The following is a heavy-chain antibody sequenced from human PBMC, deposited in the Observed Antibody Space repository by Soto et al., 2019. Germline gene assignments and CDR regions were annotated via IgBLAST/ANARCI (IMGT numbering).Heavy chain of an antibody. CDR1: GYTFTGYY. J-gene: IGHJ5*02. Sequence: ASVKVSCKASGYTFTGYYMHWVRQAPGQGLEWMGWINPNSGGTNYAQKFQGWVTMTRDTSISTAYMELSSLKASDTAMYYCARRGQYCGTSTCRFDPWGQGTLVTVSS. CDR2: INPNSGGT. CDR3: ARRGQYCGTSTCRFDP. V-gene: IGHV1-2*04. D-gene: IGHD2-21*01.